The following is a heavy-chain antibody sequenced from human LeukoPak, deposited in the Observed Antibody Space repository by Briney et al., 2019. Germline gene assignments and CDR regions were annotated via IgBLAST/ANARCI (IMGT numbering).Heavy chain of an antibody. D-gene: IGHD4-17*01. CDR2: IRGSDGST. Sequence: GGSLRLSCAASGFPFSTYAMSWVRQAPGKGLGWVSSIRGSDGSTYYADSVKGRFAISRDNSKNTLYLQMNSLRAEDTAVYYCAKDVYGDYGGLDYWGQGTLVTVSS. CDR1: GFPFSTYA. V-gene: IGHV3-23*01. CDR3: AKDVYGDYGGLDY. J-gene: IGHJ4*02.